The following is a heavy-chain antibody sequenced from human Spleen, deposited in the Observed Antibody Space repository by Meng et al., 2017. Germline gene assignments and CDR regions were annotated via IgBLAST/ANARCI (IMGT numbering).Heavy chain of an antibody. J-gene: IGHJ4*02. CDR2: IYTSGST. V-gene: IGHV4-61*02. CDR1: GGSISSGSYY. Sequence: SETLSLTCTVSGGSISSGSYYWTWIRQPAGKGLEWIGRIYTSGSTNYNPSLKSRVAVSVGTSKYQFSLKLSSVTAADTAVYYCARGVSSGYYGGYYFDYWGQGTLVTVSS. D-gene: IGHD3-22*01. CDR3: ARGVSSGYYGGYYFDY.